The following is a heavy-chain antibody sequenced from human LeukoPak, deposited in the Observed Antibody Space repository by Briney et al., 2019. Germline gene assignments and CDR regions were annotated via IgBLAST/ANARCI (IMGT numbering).Heavy chain of an antibody. Sequence: GGTLRLSCAASGFTFSSYGMSWVRQAPGKGLEWVSAISGSGGSTYYADSVKGRFTISRDNSKNTLYLQMNSLRAEDTAVYYCAKAGRIVGATTDLGYWGQGTLVTVSS. V-gene: IGHV3-23*01. CDR2: ISGSGGST. CDR1: GFTFSSYG. CDR3: AKAGRIVGATTDLGY. J-gene: IGHJ4*02. D-gene: IGHD1-26*01.